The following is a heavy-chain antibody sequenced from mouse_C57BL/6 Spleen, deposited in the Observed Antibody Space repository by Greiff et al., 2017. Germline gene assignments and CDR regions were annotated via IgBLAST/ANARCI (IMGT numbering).Heavy chain of an antibody. Sequence: VQLQQSGPELVKPGASVKISCKASGYSFTSYYIPWVKQRPGKGLEWIGWIYPGSGNNKYNEKFKGKATLTADTSSSTAYMQLSSLTSEDAAVYYCARDSNFWFAYWGQGTLVTVSA. J-gene: IGHJ3*01. CDR3: ARDSNFWFAY. CDR1: GYSFTSYY. CDR2: IYPGSGNN. D-gene: IGHD2-5*01. V-gene: IGHV1-66*01.